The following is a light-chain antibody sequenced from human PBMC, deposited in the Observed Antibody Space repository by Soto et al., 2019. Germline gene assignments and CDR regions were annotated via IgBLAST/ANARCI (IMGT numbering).Light chain of an antibody. CDR3: RQHNSFPIT. CDR1: QGISSY. Sequence: GDRVTITCRASQGISSYLVWYQQKAGTAPKSLIYAASTLQTGVPSRFSGRRSGTEFTLTISSLQPEDSATYYCRQHNSFPITFGQGTRLEIK. CDR2: AAS. J-gene: IGKJ5*01. V-gene: IGKV1-9*01.